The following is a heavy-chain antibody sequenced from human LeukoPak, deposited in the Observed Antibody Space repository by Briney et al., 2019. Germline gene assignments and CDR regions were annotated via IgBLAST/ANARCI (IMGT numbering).Heavy chain of an antibody. V-gene: IGHV4-39*01. CDR3: ARLGIGGDFDY. CDR2: IYYSGST. Sequence: SETLSLTCSISDGSINSISNYWGWIRQPPGKGLEWIGSIYYSGSTYYNPSLKGRVTISVDTSKNQFSLKLSSVTAADTAVYYCARLGIGGDFDYWGQGTLVTVSS. J-gene: IGHJ4*02. CDR1: DGSINSISNY. D-gene: IGHD3-10*01.